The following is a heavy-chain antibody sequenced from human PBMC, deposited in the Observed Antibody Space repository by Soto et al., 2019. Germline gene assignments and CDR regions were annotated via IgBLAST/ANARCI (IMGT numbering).Heavy chain of an antibody. CDR2: ISGSGGST. V-gene: IGHV3-23*01. J-gene: IGHJ6*02. D-gene: IGHD3-22*01. CDR3: AKSPRDVDYETPYYYYYGMDV. CDR1: GFTFSSYA. Sequence: GGSLRLSCAASGFTFSSYAMSWVRQAPGKGLEWVSAISGSGGSTYYADSVKGRFTISRDNSKNTLYLQMNSLRAEDTAGYYCAKSPRDVDYETPYYYYYGMDVWGQGTTVTVSS.